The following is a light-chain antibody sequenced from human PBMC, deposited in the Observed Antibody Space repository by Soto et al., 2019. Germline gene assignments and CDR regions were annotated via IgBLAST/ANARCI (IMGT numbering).Light chain of an antibody. V-gene: IGLV2-8*01. CDR1: SSDIGTYNF. CDR2: EVT. CDR3: SSYAVSNNYVV. J-gene: IGLJ2*01. Sequence: QSALTQPPSASGSPGQSVTISCTGTSSDIGTYNFVSWYQQHPGKAPKLIIYEVTKRPSGVPDRFSGSKSGITASLTVSGLQAEDEADYYCSSYAVSNNYVVFGGGTKLTVL.